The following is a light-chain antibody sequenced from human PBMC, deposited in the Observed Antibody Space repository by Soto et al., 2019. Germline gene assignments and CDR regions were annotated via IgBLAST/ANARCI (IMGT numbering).Light chain of an antibody. CDR3: SSYTFTRTLYV. CDR2: EVT. V-gene: IGLV2-14*01. CDR1: SSDVGGHNY. Sequence: QSVLTQPASVSGSPGQSITISCTGSSSDVGGHNYVSWYQQHPGKAPKLMIYEVTKRPSGVSNRFSGSKSGNTASLTISGLQAEDEADYYCSSYTFTRTLYVFGTGTK. J-gene: IGLJ1*01.